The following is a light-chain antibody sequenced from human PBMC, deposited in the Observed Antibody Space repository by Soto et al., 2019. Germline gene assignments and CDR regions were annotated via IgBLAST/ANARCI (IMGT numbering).Light chain of an antibody. CDR3: SSYTSSSVV. Sequence: QSALTQPASVSGSPGQSITISCTGTSSDLGDYNYVSWYQQHPGKAPKLMIYDVSYRPSGVSNRFSGSKSGNTASLTISGLQAEDEADYYCSSYTSSSVVFGGGTKLTV. V-gene: IGLV2-14*01. J-gene: IGLJ2*01. CDR2: DVS. CDR1: SSDLGDYNY.